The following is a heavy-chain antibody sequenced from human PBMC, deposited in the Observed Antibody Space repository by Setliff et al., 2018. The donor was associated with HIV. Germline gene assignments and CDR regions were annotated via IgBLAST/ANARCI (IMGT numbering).Heavy chain of an antibody. J-gene: IGHJ1*01. Sequence: ASVKVSCKASGYIFTDYYMHWVRQAPGQELGWMGRINPNSGGTNYAQKFQGRLTMTEDTSTDTAYMELSSLRSDDTAMYYCATDPGYSSTWYSESFQHWGQGTVVTVSS. CDR3: ATDPGYSSTWYSESFQH. CDR1: GYIFTDYY. D-gene: IGHD6-13*01. CDR2: INPNSGGT. V-gene: IGHV1-2*06.